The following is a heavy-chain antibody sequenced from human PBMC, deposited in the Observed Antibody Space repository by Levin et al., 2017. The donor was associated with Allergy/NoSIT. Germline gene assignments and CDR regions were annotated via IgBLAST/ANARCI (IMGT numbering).Heavy chain of an antibody. CDR1: GGSFSDYY. CDR2: INHSGST. J-gene: IGHJ6*03. CDR3: ARGGAEIKQQLVGYENYYYYYMDV. V-gene: IGHV4-34*01. Sequence: SETLSLTCAVYGGSFSDYYWSWIRQPPGKGLEWIGEINHSGSTTYNPSLKSRVTISVHTSKNQFSLKLSSVTAADTAVYYCARGGAEIKQQLVGYENYYYYYMDVWGKGTTVTVSS. D-gene: IGHD6-13*01.